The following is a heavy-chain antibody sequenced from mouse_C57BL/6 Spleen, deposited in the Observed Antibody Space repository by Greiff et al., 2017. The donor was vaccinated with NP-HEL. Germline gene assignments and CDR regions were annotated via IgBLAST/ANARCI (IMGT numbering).Heavy chain of an antibody. CDR2: IDPSDSYT. Sequence: QVQLQQPGAELVKPGASVKLSCKASGYTFTSYWMQWVKQRPGQGLEWIGEIDPSDSYTNYNQKFKGKATLTVDTSSSTAYMQLSSLTSEDSAVYYCARFLDSSGYVDYWGQGTTLTVSS. CDR3: ARFLDSSGYVDY. J-gene: IGHJ2*01. CDR1: GYTFTSYW. V-gene: IGHV1-50*01. D-gene: IGHD3-2*02.